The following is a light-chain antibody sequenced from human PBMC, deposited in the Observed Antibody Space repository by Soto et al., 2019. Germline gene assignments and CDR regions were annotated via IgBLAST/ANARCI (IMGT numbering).Light chain of an antibody. CDR2: DAS. CDR1: QSVSSSY. Sequence: EIVLTQSPGTLSLSPGESATLSCRASQSVSSSYLAWYQQRPGQPPRLLIYDASSRATGIPDRFSGGGSGTDFTLTISGLEPEDFAVYYCQHYAGSRSFGQGTKVEI. J-gene: IGKJ1*01. V-gene: IGKV3-20*01. CDR3: QHYAGSRS.